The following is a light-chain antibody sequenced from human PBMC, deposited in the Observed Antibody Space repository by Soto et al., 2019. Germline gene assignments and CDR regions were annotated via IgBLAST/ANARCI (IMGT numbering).Light chain of an antibody. V-gene: IGLV2-14*01. CDR2: GVT. CDR1: SSDDGAYYS. Sequence: QSALTQPASVSGSPGQSITISCTGTSSDDGAYYSVSWYQHHPGKAPKLIIYGVTNRPSGVSDRFSGSKSGNTASLTVSGLQAEDEADYYCSSYTGGNPSYVYGTGTKLTVL. CDR3: SSYTGGNPSYV. J-gene: IGLJ1*01.